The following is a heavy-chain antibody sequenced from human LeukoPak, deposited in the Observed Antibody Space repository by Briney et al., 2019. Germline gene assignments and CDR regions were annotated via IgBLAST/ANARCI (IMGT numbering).Heavy chain of an antibody. V-gene: IGHV3-49*04. D-gene: IGHD4-17*01. Sequence: PGGSLTLSCTTSGFTLGDYPMNWVRQGPGKGLEWVGIIRTKAKGGATDYAASVKGRFTISRDDSKGTAYLQMDSLKSEDTAVYFCSRDLGTTETGEDYWGQGTLVTVSS. CDR1: GFTLGDYP. J-gene: IGHJ4*02. CDR2: IRTKAKGGAT. CDR3: SRDLGTTETGEDY.